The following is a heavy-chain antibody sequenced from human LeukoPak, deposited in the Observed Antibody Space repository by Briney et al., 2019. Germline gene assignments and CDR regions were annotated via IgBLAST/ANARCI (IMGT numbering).Heavy chain of an antibody. CDR1: GFTFSSYA. CDR2: ISYDGSNK. D-gene: IGHD4-17*01. CDR3: ASRWDFGDLPNWLDP. V-gene: IGHV3-30-3*01. Sequence: GGSLRLSCAASGFTFSSYAMHWVRQAPGKGLEWVAVISYDGSNKYYADSVKGRFTISRDNSKNTLYLQINSLRAEDTAVYYCASRWDFGDLPNWLDPWGQGTLVTVSS. J-gene: IGHJ5*02.